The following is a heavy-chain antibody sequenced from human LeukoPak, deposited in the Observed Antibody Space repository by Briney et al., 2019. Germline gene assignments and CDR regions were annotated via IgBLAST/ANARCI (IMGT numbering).Heavy chain of an antibody. CDR1: GYTFTGYY. J-gene: IGHJ5*02. CDR2: INPNTGGT. Sequence: ASVKVSCMASGYTFTGYYMHWVRQAPGQGLESMGWINPNTGGTYYAQKFQGRVTMTRDTSISTAYMELSSLISDDTAVYYCARPKDSGYDYFDPWGQGTLVTVSS. D-gene: IGHD5-12*01. CDR3: ARPKDSGYDYFDP. V-gene: IGHV1-2*02.